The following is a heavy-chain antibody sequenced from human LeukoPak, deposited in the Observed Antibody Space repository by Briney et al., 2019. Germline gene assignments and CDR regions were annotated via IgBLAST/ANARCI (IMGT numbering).Heavy chain of an antibody. V-gene: IGHV3-9*01. CDR2: ISWNSGSI. CDR1: GFTFDDYA. Sequence: GGSLRLSCAASGFTFDDYAMHWVRQAPGKGLEWVSGISWNSGSIGYADSVKGRFTISRDNAKNSLYLQMNSLRAEDTALYYCARGGISSSGRGDYYFDYWGQGTLVTVST. D-gene: IGHD6-19*01. J-gene: IGHJ4*02. CDR3: ARGGISSSGRGDYYFDY.